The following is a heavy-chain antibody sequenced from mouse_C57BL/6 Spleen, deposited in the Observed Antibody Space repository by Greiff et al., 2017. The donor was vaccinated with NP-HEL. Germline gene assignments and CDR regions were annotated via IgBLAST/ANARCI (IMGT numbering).Heavy chain of an antibody. CDR2: IYPGSGST. CDR3: ARLVDGYFYFDY. D-gene: IGHD2-3*01. CDR1: GYTFTSYW. J-gene: IGHJ2*01. Sequence: VQLQQPGAELVKPGASVKMSCKASGYTFTSYWITWVKQRPGQGLEWIGDIYPGSGSTNYNEKFKSKATLTVDTSSSTAYMQLSSLTSEDSAVYYCARLVDGYFYFDYWGQGTTLTVSS. V-gene: IGHV1-55*01.